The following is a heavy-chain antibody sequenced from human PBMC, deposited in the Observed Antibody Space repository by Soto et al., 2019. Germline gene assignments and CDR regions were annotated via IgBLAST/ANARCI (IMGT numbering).Heavy chain of an antibody. CDR3: ARSGDTAMDDYYYYYMDV. D-gene: IGHD5-18*01. Sequence: ASVKVSCKASGYTFTSYAMNWVRQAPGQGLEWMGWINTNTGNTTYAQGFTGRFVFSLDTSVSTAYLQICSLKAEDTAVYYCARSGDTAMDDYYYYYMDVWGKETTVTVSS. CDR1: GYTFTSYA. J-gene: IGHJ6*03. V-gene: IGHV7-4-1*01. CDR2: INTNTGNT.